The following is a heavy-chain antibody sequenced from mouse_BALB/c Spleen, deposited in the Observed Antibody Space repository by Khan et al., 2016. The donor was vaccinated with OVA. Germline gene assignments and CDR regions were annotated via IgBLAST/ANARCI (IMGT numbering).Heavy chain of an antibody. CDR1: GYTFTSYT. V-gene: IGHV1-4*01. D-gene: IGHD2-14*01. CDR3: VRDGAYHRNDGWFAY. Sequence: VQLQESGAELARPGASVKMSCKASGYTFTSYTIHWIKLRPGQGLEWIGFINPSNGYTNYNQKFKDKAILTADKSSTTVYMQLNSLTSDDSAVYNCVRDGAYHRNDGWFAYWGQGTLVTVSA. J-gene: IGHJ3*01. CDR2: INPSNGYT.